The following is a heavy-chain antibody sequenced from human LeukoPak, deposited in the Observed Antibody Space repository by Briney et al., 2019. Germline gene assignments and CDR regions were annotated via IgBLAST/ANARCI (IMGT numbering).Heavy chain of an antibody. CDR2: IKQDGSEK. J-gene: IGHJ3*02. D-gene: IGHD4-23*01. Sequence: PGGSLRLSCAASGFTFSSYWMSWVRQAPGKGLEWVANIKQDGSEKYYVDSVKGRFTISRDNAKNSLYLQMNSLRAEDTAVYYCARARLRWKPDAFDIWGQGTMVTVSS. V-gene: IGHV3-7*01. CDR3: ARARLRWKPDAFDI. CDR1: GFTFSSYW.